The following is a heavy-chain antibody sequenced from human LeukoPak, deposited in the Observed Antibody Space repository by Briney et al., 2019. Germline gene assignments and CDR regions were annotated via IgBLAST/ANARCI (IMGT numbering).Heavy chain of an antibody. CDR3: ARGTYSSRNRPSPRFDY. Sequence: EASVKVSCKASGGTFSSYAISWVRQAPGQGLEWMGGIIPIFGTANYAQKFQGRVTITTDESTSTAYMELSSLRSEDTAVYYCARGTYSSRNRPSPRFDYWGQGTLVTVSS. CDR1: GGTFSSYA. CDR2: IIPIFGTA. J-gene: IGHJ4*02. D-gene: IGHD4-11*01. V-gene: IGHV1-69*05.